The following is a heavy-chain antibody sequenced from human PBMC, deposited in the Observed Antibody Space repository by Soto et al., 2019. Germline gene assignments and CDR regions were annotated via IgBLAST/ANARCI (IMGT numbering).Heavy chain of an antibody. CDR1: GGSFSGNY. V-gene: IGHV4-34*01. J-gene: IGHJ6*03. D-gene: IGHD3-3*01. Sequence: SETLSLTCAVYGGSFSGNYWIWIRQPPGKGLEWIGEINHSGSSNYNPSLKSRVTISVDTSKNQFSLTLNSVTAADTAVYYCVRVGGDFWSGYYNSGAYYMDVRGKGTTVTVSS. CDR3: VRVGGDFWSGYYNSGAYYMDV. CDR2: INHSGSS.